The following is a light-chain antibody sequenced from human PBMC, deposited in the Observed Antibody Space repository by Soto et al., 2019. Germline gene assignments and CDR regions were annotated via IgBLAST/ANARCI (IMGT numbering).Light chain of an antibody. V-gene: IGLV2-14*01. Sequence: QSVLTQPASVSGSPGQSITISCTGTSSDVGGYNYVSWYQQHPGKAPKLMIYDVSNRPSGVSNRFSGSKSGNTASLTISGLQAEDEAYYYCSSYTSSSTQVFGGGTKLTVL. J-gene: IGLJ2*01. CDR2: DVS. CDR3: SSYTSSSTQV. CDR1: SSDVGGYNY.